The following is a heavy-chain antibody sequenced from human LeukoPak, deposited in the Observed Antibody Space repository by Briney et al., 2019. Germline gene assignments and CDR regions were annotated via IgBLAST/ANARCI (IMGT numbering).Heavy chain of an antibody. Sequence: GGSLRLSCAASGFTFSSYAMSWVRQAPGKGLEWVSAISGSGDSTYYGDSVKGRFTISRDNSKNTLYLQMNSLRAEDTAVYYCAKTCPLDSSSWSHGDYWGQGTLVTVSS. CDR2: ISGSGDST. CDR3: AKTCPLDSSSWSHGDY. CDR1: GFTFSSYA. V-gene: IGHV3-23*01. D-gene: IGHD6-13*01. J-gene: IGHJ4*02.